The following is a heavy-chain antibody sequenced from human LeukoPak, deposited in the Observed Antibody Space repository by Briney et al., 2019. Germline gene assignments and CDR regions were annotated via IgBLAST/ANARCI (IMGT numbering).Heavy chain of an antibody. CDR2: INPNSGGT. Sequence: ASVKVSCKASGYMFTGYYMHWVRQAPGQGLEWMRWINPNSGGTNYAQKFQGRVTMTRDTSISTAYMELSSLRSDDTAVYYCARGYCSGDCFTLFDYWGQGTLVTVSS. CDR1: GYMFTGYY. D-gene: IGHD2-21*02. V-gene: IGHV1-2*02. J-gene: IGHJ4*02. CDR3: ARGYCSGDCFTLFDY.